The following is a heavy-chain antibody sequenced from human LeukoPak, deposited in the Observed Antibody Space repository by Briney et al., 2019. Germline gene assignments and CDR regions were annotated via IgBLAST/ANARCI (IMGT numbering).Heavy chain of an antibody. J-gene: IGHJ5*02. CDR1: GFTFGEYG. D-gene: IGHD6-19*01. V-gene: IGHV3-43D*03. Sequence: QSGGSLRLSCVGSGFTFGEYGMHWVRQVPGKGLEWVSHITWDGGSTYYAGSVKGRFTISRDNSKNSLYLQMNSLGAGDTALYYCAKDIHIGHGSGWPESWGQGTLVTVSS. CDR2: ITWDGGST. CDR3: AKDIHIGHGSGWPES.